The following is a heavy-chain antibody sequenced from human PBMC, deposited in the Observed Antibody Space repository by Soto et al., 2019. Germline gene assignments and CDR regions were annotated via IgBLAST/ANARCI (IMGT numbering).Heavy chain of an antibody. CDR2: MYHSGST. J-gene: IGHJ4*02. V-gene: IGHV4-30-2*02. Sequence: PSETLSLTCAVSGGSISSGGYSWSWIRQPPGKGLEWIGYMYHSGSTYYNPSLKSRVTISIDRSKNQFSLKLSSVTAADTAVYYCARSAGLVTVYYFDYWGKGNLVTVSS. D-gene: IGHD6-6*01. CDR1: GGSISSGGYS. CDR3: ARSAGLVTVYYFDY.